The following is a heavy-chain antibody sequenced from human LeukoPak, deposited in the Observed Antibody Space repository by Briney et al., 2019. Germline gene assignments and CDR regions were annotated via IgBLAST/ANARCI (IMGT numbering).Heavy chain of an antibody. CDR1: CGSISSGDYY. D-gene: IGHD1-26*01. CDR2: IYHTGSF. CDR3: GRDSRVVGTTSFWYYFDY. Sequence: SQTLSLTCTVSCGSISSGDYYWSWIRQPPGKGLEWIGFIYHTGSFHYNPSLKSRVTISVDTSKNQFSLNLRSVTAADTAVYFCGRDSRVVGTTSFWYYFDYWGQGTLVTVSS. V-gene: IGHV4-30-4*01. J-gene: IGHJ4*02.